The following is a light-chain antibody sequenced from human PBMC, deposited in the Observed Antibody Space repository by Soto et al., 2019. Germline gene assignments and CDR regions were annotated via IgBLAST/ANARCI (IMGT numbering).Light chain of an antibody. CDR3: VLYLGSGVWV. V-gene: IGLV8-61*01. CDR1: SGSVSTSDY. CDR2: NTN. Sequence: QTVVTQEPSFSVSPGRTVTLTCGLTSGSVSTSDYPSWYQQTPGQAPRTLIYNTNIRSSGVPDRFSGSILGNKAALTITGAQADDESDYYCVLYLGSGVWVFGGGTQLTVL. J-gene: IGLJ3*02.